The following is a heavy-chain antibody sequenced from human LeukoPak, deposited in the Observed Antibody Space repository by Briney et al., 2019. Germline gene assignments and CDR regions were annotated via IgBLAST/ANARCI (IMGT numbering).Heavy chain of an antibody. J-gene: IGHJ4*02. CDR1: GYTFTSYG. CDR3: AGTNYDFWSGYYTGYFDY. Sequence: APVKVSCKASGYTFTSYGISWVRQAPGQGLEWMGWISAYNGNTNYAQKLQGRVTMTTDTSTSTAYMELRSLRSDDTAVYYCAGTNYDFWSGYYTGYFDYWGQGTLVTVSS. CDR2: ISAYNGNT. V-gene: IGHV1-18*01. D-gene: IGHD3-3*01.